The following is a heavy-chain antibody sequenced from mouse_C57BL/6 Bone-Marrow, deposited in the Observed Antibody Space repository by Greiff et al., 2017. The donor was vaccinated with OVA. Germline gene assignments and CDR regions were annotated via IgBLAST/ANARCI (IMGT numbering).Heavy chain of an antibody. CDR1: GYTFTSYW. J-gene: IGHJ2*01. D-gene: IGHD2-2*01. V-gene: IGHV1-55*01. CDR2: IYPGSGST. Sequence: QVQLQQPGAELVKPGASVKMSCKASGYTFTSYWITWVKQRPGQGLEWIGDIYPGSGSTHYNEKFKSKATLTVDTSSSTAYMQLSSLTSEDSAVYYCAKGDGYDGGFDYWGQGTTLTVSS. CDR3: AKGDGYDGGFDY.